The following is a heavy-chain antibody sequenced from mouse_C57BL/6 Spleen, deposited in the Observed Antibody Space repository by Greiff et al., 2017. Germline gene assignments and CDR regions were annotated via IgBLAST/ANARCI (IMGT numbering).Heavy chain of an antibody. CDR1: GFTIKNTY. J-gene: IGHJ2*01. D-gene: IGHD1-1*01. CDR3: DRVHYGSSYEFDY. V-gene: IGHV14-3*01. Sequence: EVQLQQSVAELVRPGASVKLSCTASGFTIKNTYMHWVKQRPEQGLEWIGRIDPANGNTKYAPKFQGKATITADTSSNTAYLQLSSLTSEDTAIYYCDRVHYGSSYEFDYWGQGTTLTVSS. CDR2: IDPANGNT.